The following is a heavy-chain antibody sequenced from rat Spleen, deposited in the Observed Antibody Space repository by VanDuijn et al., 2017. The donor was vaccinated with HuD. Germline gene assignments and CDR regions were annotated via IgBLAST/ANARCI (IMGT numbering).Heavy chain of an antibody. Sequence: EVQLVESDGGLVQPGRSLKLSCAASGFTFSDYYMAWVRQAPTMGLEWVTSISPSGGGTYYRDSVKGRFTISRDNAKNALYLQMNNLRSEDTAIYYCTRASVANYVMDAWGQGTLVTVSS. D-gene: IGHD1-3*01. CDR1: GFTFSDYY. V-gene: IGHV5-27*01. CDR3: TRASVANYVMDA. J-gene: IGHJ4*01. CDR2: ISPSGGGT.